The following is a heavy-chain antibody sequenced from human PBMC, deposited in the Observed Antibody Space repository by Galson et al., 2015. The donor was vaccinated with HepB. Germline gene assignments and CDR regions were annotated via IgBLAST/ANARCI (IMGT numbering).Heavy chain of an antibody. CDR1: GFTFTSSA. J-gene: IGHJ3*02. CDR2: ISYDGSNK. V-gene: IGHV3-30*04. CDR3: VRGYDYGYYVRAFDI. Sequence: SLRLSCAASGFTFTSSAMHWVHQAPGKGLEWVAVISYDGSNKYYADFVKGRFTLSRDNSKNTLYLQMTCLRVGDTDVYYCVRGYDYGYYVRAFDIWGQGTMVTVSS. D-gene: IGHD3-10*02.